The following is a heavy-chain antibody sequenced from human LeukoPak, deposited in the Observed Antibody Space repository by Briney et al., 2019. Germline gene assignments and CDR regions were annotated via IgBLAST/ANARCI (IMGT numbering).Heavy chain of an antibody. Sequence: GRSLRLSCAASGFTFSSYGMHWVRQAPGKGLEGVAVISYDGSNKDYADSVKGRFTISRDNSKHTLYLQMSSLRAEDTAVYYCAKDDDGSGSYYVDYWGQGNLVTVSS. CDR1: GFTFSSYG. V-gene: IGHV3-30*18. CDR2: ISYDGSNK. D-gene: IGHD3-10*01. CDR3: AKDDDGSGSYYVDY. J-gene: IGHJ4*02.